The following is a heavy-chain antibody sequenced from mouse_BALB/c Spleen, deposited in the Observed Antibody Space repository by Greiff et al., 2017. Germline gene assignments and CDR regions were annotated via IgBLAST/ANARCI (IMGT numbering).Heavy chain of an antibody. CDR2: INSNGGST. Sequence: EVKLMESGGGLVKPGGSLKLSCAASGFTFSSYGMSWVRQTPDKRLELVATINSNGGSTYYPDSVKGRFTISRDNAKNTLYLQMSSLKSEDTAMYYCARDNWDVAGDWFAYWGQGTLVTVSA. J-gene: IGHJ3*01. CDR1: GFTFSSYG. CDR3: ARDNWDVAGDWFAY. D-gene: IGHD4-1*01. V-gene: IGHV5-6-3*01.